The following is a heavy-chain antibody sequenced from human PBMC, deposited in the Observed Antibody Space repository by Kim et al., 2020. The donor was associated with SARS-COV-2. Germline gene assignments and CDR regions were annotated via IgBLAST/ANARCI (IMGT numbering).Heavy chain of an antibody. Sequence: SVKGRFTIYRDNSKNSLYLQMNRLRTEDTALYYCAKDESGGGSYYYGMDVWGQGTTVTVSS. D-gene: IGHD1-26*01. V-gene: IGHV3-43*01. CDR3: AKDESGGGSYYYGMDV. J-gene: IGHJ6*02.